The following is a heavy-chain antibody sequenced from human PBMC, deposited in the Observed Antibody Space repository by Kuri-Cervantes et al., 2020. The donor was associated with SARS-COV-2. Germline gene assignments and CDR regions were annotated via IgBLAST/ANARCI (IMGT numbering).Heavy chain of an antibody. Sequence: SETLSLTCAVYGGSFSGYYWSWIRQPPGKGLEWIGEINHSGSTNYNPSLKSRVTVSVDTSKNQFSLKLSSVTAADTAVYYCARHFGGSGSYSVPFDAFDIWGQGTMVTVSS. V-gene: IGHV4-34*01. J-gene: IGHJ3*02. CDR3: ARHFGGSGSYSVPFDAFDI. D-gene: IGHD3-10*01. CDR2: INHSGST. CDR1: GGSFSGYY.